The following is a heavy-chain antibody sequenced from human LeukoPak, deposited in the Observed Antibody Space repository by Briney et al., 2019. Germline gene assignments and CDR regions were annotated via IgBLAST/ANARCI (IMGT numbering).Heavy chain of an antibody. J-gene: IGHJ4*02. CDR3: AKDALIRLDLFLNY. CDR2: ISYDGSNK. V-gene: IGHV3-30*18. CDR1: GFTFSSYG. Sequence: PGGSLRLSCAASGFTFSSYGMHWVRQAPGKGLEWVAVISYDGSNKYYADSVKGRFTISRDNSKNTLYLQMNSLRAEDTAVYYCAKDALIRLDLFLNYWGQGTLVTVSS. D-gene: IGHD3-16*01.